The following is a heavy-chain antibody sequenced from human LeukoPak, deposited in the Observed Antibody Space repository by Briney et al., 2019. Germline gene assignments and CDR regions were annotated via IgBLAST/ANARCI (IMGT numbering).Heavy chain of an antibody. CDR2: IKEDESEQ. CDR3: ARDLGSPDY. J-gene: IGHJ4*02. CDR1: GFTFSNFW. Sequence: GGSLRLSCAASGFTFSNFWMSWVRQAPGKGLEWVANIKEDESEQYYVDPVKGRFTISRDNAKNSLYLQMNSLRAEDTAVYYCARDLGSPDYWGQGTLVTVSS. D-gene: IGHD2-15*01. V-gene: IGHV3-7*03.